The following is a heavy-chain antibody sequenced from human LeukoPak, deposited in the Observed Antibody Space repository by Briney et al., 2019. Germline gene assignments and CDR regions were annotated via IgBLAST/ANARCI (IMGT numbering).Heavy chain of an antibody. CDR2: FYSGGST. CDR1: GFTVSSNY. D-gene: IGHD5-24*01. J-gene: IGHJ4*02. CDR3: ARGDGYNYFES. V-gene: IGHV3-53*01. Sequence: GGSLRLSCAASGFTVSSNYMSWVRQAPGKGLEWVSVFYSGGSTYYADSVKGRFTISRDNSKNTLYLQMNSLRAEDTAVYYCARGDGYNYFESWGQGTLVTVSS.